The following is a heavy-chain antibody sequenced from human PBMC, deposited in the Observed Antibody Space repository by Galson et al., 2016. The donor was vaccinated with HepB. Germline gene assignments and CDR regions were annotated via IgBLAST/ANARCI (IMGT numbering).Heavy chain of an antibody. Sequence: SLRLSCAASGFTFSDAWMSWVRQAPGKGLEWVGRIKSKTDGGTTDYAAPVKGRFTISRDDSKNTLYLQMNSLKTEDTAVYYCTAGPGLLYFDWLLPFDYWGQGTLVTVSS. J-gene: IGHJ4*02. CDR1: GFTFSDAW. V-gene: IGHV3-15*01. CDR2: IKSKTDGGTT. CDR3: TAGPGLLYFDWLLPFDY. D-gene: IGHD3-9*01.